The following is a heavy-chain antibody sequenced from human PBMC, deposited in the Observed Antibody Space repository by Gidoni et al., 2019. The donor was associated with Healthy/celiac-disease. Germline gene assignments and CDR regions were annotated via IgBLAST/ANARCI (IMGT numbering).Heavy chain of an antibody. CDR3: AKHRSDSRRRDAFDI. D-gene: IGHD2-15*01. J-gene: IGHJ3*02. V-gene: IGHV3-23*01. CDR1: GFTFRRYA. CDR2: ISGSGGST. Sequence: EVQLLDSGGSLVQPGVSLRLSWAASGFTFRRYAVSWVRQAAGKGLEWVSAISGSGGSTYYAASVKGRFTISRDNSKNTLYLQMNSLRAEDTAVYYCAKHRSDSRRRDAFDIWGQGTMVTVSS.